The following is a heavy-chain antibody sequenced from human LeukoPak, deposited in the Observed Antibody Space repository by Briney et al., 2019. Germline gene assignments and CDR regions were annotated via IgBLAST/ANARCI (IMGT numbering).Heavy chain of an antibody. CDR1: GFTFSTFL. CDR3: ARDGELT. Sequence: GGSLRLSCTASGFTFSTFLMSWVRQAPGKGLEWVANIKQDGSKKYLVDSVKGRFTISRDNAKNSLYLQMSSLRDEDTAVYYCARDGELTWGQGTLVTVSS. J-gene: IGHJ5*02. CDR2: IKQDGSKK. V-gene: IGHV3-7*01. D-gene: IGHD1-26*01.